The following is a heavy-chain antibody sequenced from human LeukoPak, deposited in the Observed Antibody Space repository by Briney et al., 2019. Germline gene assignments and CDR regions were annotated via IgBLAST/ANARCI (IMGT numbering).Heavy chain of an antibody. CDR3: ATGERELLLLWY. Sequence: ASVKASCKVSGYTFTDYYMHWVQQAPGKGLEWMGLVDPEDGETIYAEKFQGRVTITADTSTDTAYMELSSLRSEDTAVYYCATGERELLLLWYWGQGTLVTVSS. D-gene: IGHD1-26*01. J-gene: IGHJ4*02. CDR2: VDPEDGET. CDR1: GYTFTDYY. V-gene: IGHV1-69-2*01.